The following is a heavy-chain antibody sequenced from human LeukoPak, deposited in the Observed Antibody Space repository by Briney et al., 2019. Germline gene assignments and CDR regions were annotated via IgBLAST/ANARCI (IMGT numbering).Heavy chain of an antibody. D-gene: IGHD3-22*01. CDR3: ARGPDSSGYYSAGMNFDY. CDR1: GGSISSYY. Sequence: SETLSLTCTVSGGSISSYYWSWIRQPPGKGLEWIGYIYYSGSTNYNPSLKSRVTISVDTSKNQFSLKPSSVTAADTAVYYCARGPDSSGYYSAGMNFDYWGQGTLVTVSS. J-gene: IGHJ4*02. CDR2: IYYSGST. V-gene: IGHV4-59*01.